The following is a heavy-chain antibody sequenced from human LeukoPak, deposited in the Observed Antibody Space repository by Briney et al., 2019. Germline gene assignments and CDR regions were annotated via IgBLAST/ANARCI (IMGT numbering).Heavy chain of an antibody. J-gene: IGHJ5*02. CDR1: GFTFSSYA. V-gene: IGHV3-23*01. D-gene: IGHD3-22*01. CDR3: AKDGRGRDSSGYYGSFDP. CDR2: ISDTGDFT. Sequence: SGGSLRLSCAASGFTFSSYAMSWVRQAPGKGLEWVSTISDTGDFTYYADSVRGRFTVTRDNSNNTLYLRMNSLRAEDTAVYYCAKDGRGRDSSGYYGSFDPWGQGTLVTVSS.